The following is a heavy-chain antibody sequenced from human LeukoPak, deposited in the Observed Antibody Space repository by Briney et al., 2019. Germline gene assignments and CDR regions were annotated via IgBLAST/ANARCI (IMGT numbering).Heavy chain of an antibody. V-gene: IGHV3-30*18. Sequence: GRALRLSCAASGFTFSSYGMHWVRQAPGKGLEWVAVISYDGSNKYYADSVKGRFTISRDNSKNTLYLQMNSLRAEDTAVYYCAKGHHCSGGSCYLPVYYYGMDVWGQGTTVTVSS. J-gene: IGHJ6*02. CDR2: ISYDGSNK. D-gene: IGHD2-15*01. CDR1: GFTFSSYG. CDR3: AKGHHCSGGSCYLPVYYYGMDV.